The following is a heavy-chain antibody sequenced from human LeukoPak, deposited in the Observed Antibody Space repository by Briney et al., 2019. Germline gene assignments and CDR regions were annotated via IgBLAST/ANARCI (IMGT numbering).Heavy chain of an antibody. Sequence: SVKVSCKASGYTFTSYAISWVRQAPGQGLEWMGRIIPILGIANYAQKFQGRVTITADKSTSTAYMELSSLRSEDTAVYYCEVRVGATADYWGQGTLVTVSS. CDR3: EVRVGATADY. J-gene: IGHJ4*02. D-gene: IGHD1-26*01. V-gene: IGHV1-69*04. CDR1: GYTFTSYA. CDR2: IIPILGIA.